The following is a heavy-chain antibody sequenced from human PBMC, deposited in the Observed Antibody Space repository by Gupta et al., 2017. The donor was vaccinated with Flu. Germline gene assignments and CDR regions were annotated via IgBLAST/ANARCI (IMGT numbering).Heavy chain of an antibody. J-gene: IGHJ4*02. CDR2: MNPSSGNT. CDR3: ARGVAHYDSGTYVYYFDA. CDR1: GYTFTSND. Sequence: QVQLVQSGAEVKKPGASVKVSCKTSGYTFTSNDINWVRQATGQGLEWMGWMNPSSGNTGYAQKFQGRVTMTKDSFISTFYMELSSLTSEDAAVYYCARGVAHYDSGTYVYYFDAWGQGTLVTVSS. D-gene: IGHD3-10*01. V-gene: IGHV1-8*01.